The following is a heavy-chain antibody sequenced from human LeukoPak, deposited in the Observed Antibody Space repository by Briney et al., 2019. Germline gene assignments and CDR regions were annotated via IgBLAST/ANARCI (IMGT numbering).Heavy chain of an antibody. D-gene: IGHD3-22*01. CDR3: ARTEGIYYYDSSGYLY. V-gene: IGHV3-21*01. J-gene: IGHJ4*02. Sequence: GGSLRLSCAASGFTYSSYSMNWVRQAPGKGLEWVSSISSSSSYIYYADSVKGRFTISRDNAKNSLYLQMNSLRAEDTAVYYCARTEGIYYYDSSGYLYWGQGTLVTVSS. CDR2: ISSSSSYI. CDR1: GFTYSSYS.